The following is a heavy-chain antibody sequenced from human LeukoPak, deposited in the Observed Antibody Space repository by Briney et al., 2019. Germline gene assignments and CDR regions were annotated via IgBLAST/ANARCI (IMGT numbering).Heavy chain of an antibody. J-gene: IGHJ4*02. CDR1: GFTFSSYS. CDR3: ARGRYSSSWYFDY. Sequence: GGSLRLSCAASGFTFSSYSMNWVRQAPGKGLEWVTSISSSSSYIYYADSVKGRFTISRDNAKNSLYLQVNSLRAEDTAVYYCARGRYSSSWYFDYWGQGTLVTVSS. V-gene: IGHV3-21*01. D-gene: IGHD6-13*01. CDR2: ISSSSSYI.